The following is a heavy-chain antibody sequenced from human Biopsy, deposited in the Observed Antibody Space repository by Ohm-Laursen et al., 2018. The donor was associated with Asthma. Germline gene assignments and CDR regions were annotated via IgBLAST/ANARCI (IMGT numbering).Heavy chain of an antibody. CDR3: VRHQYSSSWSTFDY. CDR2: MYHSGSP. D-gene: IGHD3-22*01. J-gene: IGHJ4*02. CDR1: GGSITSSSYY. V-gene: IGHV4-39*01. Sequence: GTLSLTCTVSGGSITSSSYYWGWIRQPPGKGMEWIGSMYHSGSPYYHPSLKSRATISVDTSKNRLSLKRSSVTAADTAVYFCVRHQYSSSWSTFDYWGQGALVTVSS.